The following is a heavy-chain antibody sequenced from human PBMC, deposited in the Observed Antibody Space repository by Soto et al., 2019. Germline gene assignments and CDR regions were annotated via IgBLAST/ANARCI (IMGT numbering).Heavy chain of an antibody. Sequence: GGSLRLSCAASGFTFSSYAMSWVRQAPGKGLEWVSAISGSGGSTYCADSVKGRFTISRDNSKNTLYLQMNSLRAEDTAVYYCAKDPGGYCSGGSCYFSYYYYYGMDVWGQGTTVTVSS. J-gene: IGHJ6*02. CDR3: AKDPGGYCSGGSCYFSYYYYYGMDV. CDR1: GFTFSSYA. D-gene: IGHD2-15*01. CDR2: ISGSGGST. V-gene: IGHV3-23*01.